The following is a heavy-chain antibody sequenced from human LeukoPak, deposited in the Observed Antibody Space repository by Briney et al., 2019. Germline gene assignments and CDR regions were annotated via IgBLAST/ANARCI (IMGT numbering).Heavy chain of an antibody. Sequence: PGGSLRLSCAASGFTFSSYEMNGVRQAPGRGLEWISYISGGGGTIHYADSVKGRFTVSRDNAKKSLYLQMNSLTAEDTAVYYCVRDQSIKSYSSGVFDYWGQGTLVTVSS. D-gene: IGHD5-18*01. CDR2: ISGGGGTI. J-gene: IGHJ4*02. V-gene: IGHV3-48*03. CDR3: VRDQSIKSYSSGVFDY. CDR1: GFTFSSYE.